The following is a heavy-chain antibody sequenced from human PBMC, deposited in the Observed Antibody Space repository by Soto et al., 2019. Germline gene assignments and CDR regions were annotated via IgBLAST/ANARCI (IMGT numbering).Heavy chain of an antibody. J-gene: IGHJ6*03. Sequence: SETLSLTCAVYGGSFSGYYWSWIRQPPGKGLEWIGEINHSGSTNYNPSLKSRVTISVDTSKNQFSLKLSSVTAADTAVYYCTRDRGSWDYYYYYYMDVWGKGTTVTVSS. CDR3: TRDRGSWDYYYYYYMDV. CDR2: INHSGST. V-gene: IGHV4-34*01. CDR1: GGSFSGYY. D-gene: IGHD6-13*01.